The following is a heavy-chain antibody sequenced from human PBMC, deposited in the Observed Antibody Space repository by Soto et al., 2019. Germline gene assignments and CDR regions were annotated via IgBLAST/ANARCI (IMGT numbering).Heavy chain of an antibody. CDR1: GFTFSTYN. CDR2: ISSGSSYI. V-gene: IGHV3-21*01. J-gene: IGHJ6*03. D-gene: IGHD2-2*01. Sequence: GGSLRLSCAASGFTFSTYNMNWVRQAPGKGLEWVSSISSGSSYIYYADSVKGRFTISRDNAKNPLYLQMNSLRAGDTAVYYCAREGCTSTSCYVHYYYYMDVWGKGTTVTVSS. CDR3: AREGCTSTSCYVHYYYYMDV.